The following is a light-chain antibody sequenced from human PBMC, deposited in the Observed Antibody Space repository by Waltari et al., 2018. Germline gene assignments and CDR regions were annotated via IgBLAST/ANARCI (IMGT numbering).Light chain of an antibody. J-gene: IGKJ2*01. V-gene: IGKV3-15*01. Sequence: EIVMTQSPATLSVSPGERATLSCRASQRVSRKLAWYQQKPGQAPRLPIYGASTRASGISARFSGSGSGTEFNLTISSLQSEDFAVYYCLQYNNWPPYTFGQGTKLEI. CDR2: GAS. CDR3: LQYNNWPPYT. CDR1: QRVSRK.